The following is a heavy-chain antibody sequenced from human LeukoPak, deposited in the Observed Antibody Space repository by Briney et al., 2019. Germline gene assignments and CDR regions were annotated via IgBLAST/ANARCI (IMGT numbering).Heavy chain of an antibody. Sequence: GGSLRLSCAASGYTFSSYATHWVRQAPGTGLEWVSFISYDGGDIKYADSVKGRFTISRDNSKNTLYLQMNSLRAEDTAVYYCAKETSSSFDYWGQGTLVTVSS. J-gene: IGHJ4*02. D-gene: IGHD6-6*01. V-gene: IGHV3-30*04. CDR1: GYTFSSYA. CDR2: ISYDGGDI. CDR3: AKETSSSFDY.